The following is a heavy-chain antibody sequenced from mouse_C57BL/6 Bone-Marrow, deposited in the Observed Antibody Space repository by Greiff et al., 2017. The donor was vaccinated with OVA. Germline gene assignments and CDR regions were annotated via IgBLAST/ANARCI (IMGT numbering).Heavy chain of an antibody. CDR2: IRNKANGYTT. Sequence: DVMLVESGGGLVQPGASLRLSCAASGFTFTDYYMSWVRQPPGKAPEWLALIRNKANGYTTEYTASVKGRFTISSDNSQHILYLQMNTLRAEDSATYYCVKATGYYFDYWGQGTTLTVSS. V-gene: IGHV7-4*01. J-gene: IGHJ2*01. CDR3: VKATGYYFDY. CDR1: GFTFTDYY.